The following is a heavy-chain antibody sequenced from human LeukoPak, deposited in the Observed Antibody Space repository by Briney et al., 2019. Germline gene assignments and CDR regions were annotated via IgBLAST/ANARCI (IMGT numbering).Heavy chain of an antibody. J-gene: IGHJ4*02. CDR3: ARVRDTAMVSAFDY. CDR1: GFTFSSYG. CDR2: IRYDGSNK. Sequence: PGGSLRLSCAASGFTFSSYGMHWVRQAPGKGLEWVAFIRYDGSNKYYADSVKGRFTISRDNSKNTLYLQMNSLRAEDTAVYYCARVRDTAMVSAFDYWGQGTLVTVSS. V-gene: IGHV3-30*02. D-gene: IGHD5-18*01.